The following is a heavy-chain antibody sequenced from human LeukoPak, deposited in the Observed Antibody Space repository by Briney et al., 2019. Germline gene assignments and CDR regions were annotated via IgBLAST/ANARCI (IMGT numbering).Heavy chain of an antibody. J-gene: IGHJ4*02. CDR3: VRDPSGSGFAFDS. Sequence: GGYLRLSCTASGFIFSNDAVHWVRQAPCKGLEWVEFIWFDGSNKHYADSVKGRFTISRDNSEDTLYLQMNSLRAEDTAVYYCVRDPSGSGFAFDSWGQGALVTVSS. CDR2: IWFDGSNK. V-gene: IGHV3-33*01. CDR1: GFIFSNDA. D-gene: IGHD1-1*01.